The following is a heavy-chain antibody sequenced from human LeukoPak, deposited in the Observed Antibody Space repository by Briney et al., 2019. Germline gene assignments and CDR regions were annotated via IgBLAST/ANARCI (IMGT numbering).Heavy chain of an antibody. Sequence: ASVKVSYKASGYTFNSYGVSWVRQAPGQGLEWMGWISAYNGNTNYSQKLQGRVTMTTDTSTRTAYMELRSLRSDDTAVYYCAREWKYCRSTSCGYYFDYWGQGTLVTVSS. CDR1: GYTFNSYG. CDR2: ISAYNGNT. CDR3: AREWKYCRSTSCGYYFDY. J-gene: IGHJ4*02. V-gene: IGHV1-18*01. D-gene: IGHD2-2*01.